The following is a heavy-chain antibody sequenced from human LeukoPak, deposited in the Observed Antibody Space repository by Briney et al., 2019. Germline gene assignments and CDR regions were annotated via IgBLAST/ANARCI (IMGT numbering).Heavy chain of an antibody. V-gene: IGHV1-18*01. CDR1: GYTFTSYG. Sequence: ASVKVACKASGYTFTSYGISWVRQAPGQGLEWMGWISAYNGSTNYAQKLQGRVTMTTDTSTSTAYMELRSLRSDDTAVYYCARVKVDTAWDYYYYMDVWGKGTTVTVSS. D-gene: IGHD5-18*01. CDR3: ARVKVDTAWDYYYYMDV. CDR2: ISAYNGST. J-gene: IGHJ6*03.